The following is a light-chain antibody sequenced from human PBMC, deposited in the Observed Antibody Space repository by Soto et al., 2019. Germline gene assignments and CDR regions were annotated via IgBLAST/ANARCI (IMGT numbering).Light chain of an antibody. CDR2: DVS. J-gene: IGLJ2*01. CDR3: SSYTSSNTLV. V-gene: IGLV2-14*01. Sequence: QSALTQPASVSGSPGQSITISCTGTNSDIGGYNYVSWYQQHPGKAPKLMIYDVSNRPSGVSNHFSGSKSGNTASLTISGLQAEDEADYYCSSYTSSNTLVFGGGTKLTVL. CDR1: NSDIGGYNY.